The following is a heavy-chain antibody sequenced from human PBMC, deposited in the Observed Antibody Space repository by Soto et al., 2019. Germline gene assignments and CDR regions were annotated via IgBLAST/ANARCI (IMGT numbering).Heavy chain of an antibody. CDR2: IYYSGST. D-gene: IGHD1-26*01. J-gene: IGHJ6*02. V-gene: IGHV4-31*03. CDR3: ARVQRDSGSYYYCYGMDV. CDR1: GGSISSGGYY. Sequence: SETLSLTCTVSGGSISSGGYYWSWIRQHPGKGLEWIGYIYYSGSTYYNPSLKSRVTISVDTSKNQFSLKLSSVTAADTAVYYCARVQRDSGSYYYCYGMDVWGQGTTVTVSS.